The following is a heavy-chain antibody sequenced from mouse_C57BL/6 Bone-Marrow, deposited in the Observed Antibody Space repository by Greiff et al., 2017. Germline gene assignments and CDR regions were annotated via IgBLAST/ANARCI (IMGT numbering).Heavy chain of an antibody. CDR1: GYTFTSYG. J-gene: IGHJ4*01. V-gene: IGHV1-81*01. CDR2: IYPRSGNT. D-gene: IGHD1-1*01. CDR3: AFYGPYAMDY. Sequence: QVQLQQPGAELVRPGASVKLSCKASGYTFTSYGISWVKQRTGQGLEWIGEIYPRSGNTYYNEKFKGKATLTADKSSSTAYMELRSLTSEDSAVYFCAFYGPYAMDYWGQGTSVTVSS.